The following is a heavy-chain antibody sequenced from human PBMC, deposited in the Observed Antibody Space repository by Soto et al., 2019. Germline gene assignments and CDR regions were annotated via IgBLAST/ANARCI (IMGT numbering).Heavy chain of an antibody. D-gene: IGHD4-17*01. J-gene: IGHJ5*02. CDR3: ASCNDYGDNWFDP. Sequence: SETLSLTCTVSGCSISSGCYYWSWLRQHPGKGLEWIGYIYYSGSTYYNPSLKSRVTISVDTSKNQFSLKLSSVTAADTAVYYCASCNDYGDNWFDPWGQGTLVTVSS. V-gene: IGHV4-31*03. CDR2: IYYSGST. CDR1: GCSISSGCYY.